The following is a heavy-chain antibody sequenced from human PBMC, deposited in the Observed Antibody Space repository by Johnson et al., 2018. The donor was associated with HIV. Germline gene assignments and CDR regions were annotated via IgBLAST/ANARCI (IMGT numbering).Heavy chain of an antibody. CDR1: GFTFRSHG. J-gene: IGHJ3*01. CDR3: ARDFRV. V-gene: IGHV3-20*04. CDR2: INWDGDST. Sequence: VQLVESGGGVVQPGRSLRLSCAASGFTFRSHGMHWVRQAPGRGLEWVSGINWDGDSTNYADSVKGRFTISRDNAKNFLYLQMNSLRAEDTALYYCARDFRVWGQGTMVTVSS.